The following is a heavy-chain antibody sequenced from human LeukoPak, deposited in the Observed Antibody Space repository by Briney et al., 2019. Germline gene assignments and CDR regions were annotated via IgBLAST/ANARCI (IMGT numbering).Heavy chain of an antibody. CDR1: GYTFTTFD. CDR2: MNPNSANT. CDR3: ARGDGHAGYLYYFDY. J-gene: IGHJ4*02. Sequence: ASVKVSCKASGYTFTTFDVNWVRQATGQGLEWMGWMNPNSANTGYAHKFQGRVTMTRDTSISTAYLELSSLRSEDTAVYYCARGDGHAGYLYYFDYWGQGTLVTVSS. V-gene: IGHV1-8*01. D-gene: IGHD1-26*01.